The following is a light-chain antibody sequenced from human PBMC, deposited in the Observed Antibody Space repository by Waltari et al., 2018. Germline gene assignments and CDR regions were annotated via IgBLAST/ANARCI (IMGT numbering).Light chain of an antibody. J-gene: IGLJ3*02. CDR3: QSSDTSGSYAV. CDR1: TLSRQY. V-gene: IGLV3-25*03. CDR2: KDK. Sequence: SHELTQPPSVSESPGQTARITCSGETLSRQYAFWYQQKAGHAPVLVIYKDKERPSGIPERYSGSSSGTTVTLTISGVQAEDEADYYCQSSDTSGSYAVFGGGTRLTVV.